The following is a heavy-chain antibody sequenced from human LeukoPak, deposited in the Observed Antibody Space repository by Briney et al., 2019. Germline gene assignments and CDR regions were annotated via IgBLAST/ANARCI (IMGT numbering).Heavy chain of an antibody. J-gene: IGHJ5*02. Sequence: GGSLRLSCAASGFTFSSYEMSWVRQAPGKGLEWISHISGSGTTIYYGDSVKGRFTISRDNAKNSLYLQMNSLRAENTAIYYCAREGSSSCYDSCNWFDPWGQGTLVTVSS. CDR1: GFTFSSYE. CDR3: AREGSSSCYDSCNWFDP. V-gene: IGHV3-48*03. CDR2: ISGSGTTI. D-gene: IGHD2-2*01.